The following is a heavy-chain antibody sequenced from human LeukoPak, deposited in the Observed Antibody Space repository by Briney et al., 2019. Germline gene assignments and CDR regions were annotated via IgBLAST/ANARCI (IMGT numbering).Heavy chain of an antibody. J-gene: IGHJ4*02. CDR1: GFSFEDYA. D-gene: IGHD6-19*01. V-gene: IGHV3-13*01. Sequence: PGGSLRLSCAASGFSFEDYAMHWVRQPPGKGLEWVSAIGIRGDTHYSGSVKGRFTISRENAESSLYLQMNSLRAEDTAVYYCARGGIQVSGIDEFDYWGQGTLVTVSS. CDR3: ARGGIQVSGIDEFDY. CDR2: IGIRGDT.